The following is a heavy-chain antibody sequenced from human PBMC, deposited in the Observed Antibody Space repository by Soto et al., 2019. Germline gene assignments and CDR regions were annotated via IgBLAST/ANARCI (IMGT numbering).Heavy chain of an antibody. CDR3: ARLYTGYEAFDY. V-gene: IGHV4-30-4*01. J-gene: IGHJ4*02. CDR2: IYYSGST. Sequence: LSLTCSVSGGSINSGDYYWSWIRQSPGKGLEWIGYIYYSGSTYYNPSLESRSTISIDTSKNQFFLDVDSVTAADTAVYYCARLYTGYEAFDYWGQGTLVTVSS. D-gene: IGHD5-12*01. CDR1: GGSINSGDYY.